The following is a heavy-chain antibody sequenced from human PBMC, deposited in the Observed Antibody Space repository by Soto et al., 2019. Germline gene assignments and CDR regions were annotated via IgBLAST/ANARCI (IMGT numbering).Heavy chain of an antibody. J-gene: IGHJ6*01. V-gene: IGHV4-39*01. Sequence: SETLSLPCTFSGGSISSSTYYWGWIRQPPGKGLEWIGSIYYSGSTYYNPSLKSRVTISVDTSKNQFSLKLSSVTAADTAVYYCARVRGVYYYYGMDVWGHGTTVTVSS. D-gene: IGHD3-10*01. CDR1: GGSISSSTYY. CDR3: ARVRGVYYYYGMDV. CDR2: IYYSGST.